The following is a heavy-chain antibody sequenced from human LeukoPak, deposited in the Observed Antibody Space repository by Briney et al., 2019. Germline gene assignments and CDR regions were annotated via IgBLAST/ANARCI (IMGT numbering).Heavy chain of an antibody. D-gene: IGHD5-18*01. CDR1: GGSISSGGYS. V-gene: IGHV4-30-2*01. CDR2: IYHSGST. CDR3: ARNSGYSYGEFDY. Sequence: PSETLSLTCAVSGGSISSGGYSWSWIRQPPGKGLEWIGYIYHSGSTYYNPSLKSRVTISVDTSKNHFSLKLSSVTAADTAVYYCARNSGYSYGEFDYWGQGTLVTVSS. J-gene: IGHJ4*02.